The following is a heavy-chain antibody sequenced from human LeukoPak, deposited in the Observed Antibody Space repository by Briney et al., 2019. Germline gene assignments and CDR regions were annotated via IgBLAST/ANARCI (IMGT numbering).Heavy chain of an antibody. CDR1: GFTVSGNY. D-gene: IGHD1-26*01. Sequence: PGGSVRLSCAASGFTVSGNYMSWVRQAPGEGLEWVSVIYSGGSTYYADSVKGRFTISRDNSKNTLYLQMNSLRAEDTAVYCCARDGGSGSYYFDYWGQGTLVAVSS. V-gene: IGHV3-66*01. CDR3: ARDGGSGSYYFDY. CDR2: IYSGGST. J-gene: IGHJ4*02.